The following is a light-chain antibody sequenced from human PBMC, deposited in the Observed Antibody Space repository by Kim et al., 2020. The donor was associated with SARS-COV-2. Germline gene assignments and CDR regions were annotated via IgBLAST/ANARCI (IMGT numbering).Light chain of an antibody. CDR1: QDIVNY. CDR2: DAS. CDR3: QQRSSWHPELS. Sequence: IVLTQSPAILSLSPGETATLSCRASQDIVNYLAWYRQKPGQAPSLLIYDASVRASGVPARFRGSGSGTDFTLTISSLEPSDVAVYFCQQRSSWHPELSFGGGTKVDIK. V-gene: IGKV3-11*01. J-gene: IGKJ4*01.